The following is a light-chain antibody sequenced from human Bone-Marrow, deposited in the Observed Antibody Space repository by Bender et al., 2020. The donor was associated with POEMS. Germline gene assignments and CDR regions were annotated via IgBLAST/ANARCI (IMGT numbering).Light chain of an antibody. Sequence: QSVLTQPPSASGTPGQRVTISCSGSSSNIGADYDVHWYRHLPGTAPKLLVYGDKYRPSGVPDRFSGSKSGTSASLAITGLQVEDEADYYCQSYDSSLSGWLFGGGTKLTVL. CDR1: SSNIGADYD. V-gene: IGLV1-40*01. CDR2: GDK. CDR3: QSYDSSLSGWL. J-gene: IGLJ3*02.